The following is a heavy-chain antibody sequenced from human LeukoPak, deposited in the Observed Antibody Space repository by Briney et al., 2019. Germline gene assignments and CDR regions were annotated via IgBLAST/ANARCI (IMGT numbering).Heavy chain of an antibody. D-gene: IGHD2-2*03. CDR2: IRYDGSNK. CDR1: GFTFSSYG. Sequence: PGGYLRLSCAASGFTFSSYGMHWVRQAQGKGLEWVAFIRYDGSNKYYADSVKGRFTISRDNSKNTLYLQMNSLRAEDTAVYYCANRMDSVVVPAGDFDYWGQGTLVTVSS. CDR3: ANRMDSVVVPAGDFDY. J-gene: IGHJ4*02. V-gene: IGHV3-30*02.